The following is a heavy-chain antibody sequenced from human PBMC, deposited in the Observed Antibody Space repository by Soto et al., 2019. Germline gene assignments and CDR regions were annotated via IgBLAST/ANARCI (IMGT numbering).Heavy chain of an antibody. D-gene: IGHD4-4*01. CDR2: ISYDGSET. Sequence: QVQLVESGGGVVHPGRSLSLSCAGSGFMFSNNGMHWVRRAPGKGLEWVAFISYDGSETFYADSAKGRFTISRDNSKSTLFLHMSSLKNEDTAVYYCAITSVADASFDYWGQGTLVTVSS. J-gene: IGHJ4*02. CDR3: AITSVADASFDY. CDR1: GFMFSNNG. V-gene: IGHV3-30*03.